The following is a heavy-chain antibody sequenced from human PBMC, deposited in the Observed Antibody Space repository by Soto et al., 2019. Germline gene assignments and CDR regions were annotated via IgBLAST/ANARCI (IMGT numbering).Heavy chain of an antibody. Sequence: PRGCLRLSCAASGLTISSYPMTGVRQAPGKGLQWVSSINVGGSTTYYADSVKGRFNMSRDNSKKILYLQLSSLRTADTAVYYCAKYGIRGIHIDTWGQGTLVTVSS. J-gene: IGHJ5*02. CDR3: AKYGIRGIHIDT. CDR2: INVGGSTT. V-gene: IGHV3-23*01. D-gene: IGHD3-22*01. CDR1: GLTISSYP.